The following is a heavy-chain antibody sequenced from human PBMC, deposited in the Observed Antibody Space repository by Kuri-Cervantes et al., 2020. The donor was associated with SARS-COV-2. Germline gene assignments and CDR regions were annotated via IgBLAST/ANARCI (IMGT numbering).Heavy chain of an antibody. CDR2: IYYSGST. Sequence: SETLSLTCTVSGGSISSSSYYWGWIRQPPGKGLEWIGSIYYSGSTYYNPSLKSRVTISVDTSKNQFSLKLSSVTAADTAVYYCARANKGGLDYWGQGTLVTVSS. CDR1: GGSISSSSYY. J-gene: IGHJ4*02. CDR3: ARANKGGLDY. D-gene: IGHD1-26*01. V-gene: IGHV4-39*07.